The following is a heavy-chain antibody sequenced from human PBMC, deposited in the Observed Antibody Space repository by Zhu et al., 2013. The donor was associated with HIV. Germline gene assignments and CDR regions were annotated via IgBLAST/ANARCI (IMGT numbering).Heavy chain of an antibody. V-gene: IGHV1-46*01. CDR3: ARSKTRFDY. J-gene: IGHJ4*02. CDR2: INPSGGGSA. Sequence: QVRLVQSGAEVKKPGASVKVSCKASGYTFTSYYIHWVRQAPGQGLEWMGIINPSGGGSASYAQNFQGRVTMTRDTSTSTAYMELSSLTSEDTAVYYCARSKTRFDYWGQGTLVTVSS. CDR1: GYTFTSYY.